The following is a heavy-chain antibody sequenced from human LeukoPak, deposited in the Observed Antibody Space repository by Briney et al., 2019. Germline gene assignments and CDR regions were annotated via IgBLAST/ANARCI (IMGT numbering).Heavy chain of an antibody. CDR1: GFTFSSYS. V-gene: IGHV3-21*01. J-gene: IGHJ4*02. Sequence: GGSLRLSYAASGFTFSSYSMNWVRQAPGKGLEWVSSISYSSSYIYYADSVKGRFTISRDNAKNSLYLQMNSLRAEDTAVYYCARGYDSSGYRLGYWGQGTLVTVSS. D-gene: IGHD3-22*01. CDR3: ARGYDSSGYRLGY. CDR2: ISYSSSYI.